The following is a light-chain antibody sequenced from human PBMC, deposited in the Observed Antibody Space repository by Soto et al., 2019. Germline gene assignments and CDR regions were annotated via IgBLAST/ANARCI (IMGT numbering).Light chain of an antibody. CDR1: QTISGW. CDR3: LQYNSYYQT. J-gene: IGKJ1*01. Sequence: DIPMTQSPSTLSASVGDTVTITCRASQTISGWLAWYQQRPGKAPNLLLFDASTLESGVPSRFSGSGSGTTFTLTINSLHSDYFATYQCLQYNSYYQTFGQVTKVKIK. CDR2: DAS. V-gene: IGKV1-5*01.